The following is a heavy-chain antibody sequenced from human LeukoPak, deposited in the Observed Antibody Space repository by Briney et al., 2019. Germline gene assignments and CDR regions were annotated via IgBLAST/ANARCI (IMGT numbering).Heavy chain of an antibody. CDR3: ARHTLYGSGSYYVYYFDY. J-gene: IGHJ4*02. V-gene: IGHV1-18*04. CDR1: GYRFTGYY. CDR2: ISSYNGNT. Sequence: GASVKVSCKASGYRFTGYYMHWVRQAPGQGLEWMGWISSYNGNTNYAQKLQGRVTMTTDTSTSAAYMELRSIRSDDTAVYYCARHTLYGSGSYYVYYFDYWGQRTLVTVSS. D-gene: IGHD3-10*01.